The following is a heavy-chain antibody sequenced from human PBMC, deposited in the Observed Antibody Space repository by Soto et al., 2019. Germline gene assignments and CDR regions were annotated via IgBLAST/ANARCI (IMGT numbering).Heavy chain of an antibody. CDR3: ARTSAAGLDF. Sequence: QVQLVQSGTEVKKPGASVKVSCKASGYSFGNFGISWVRQAPGQGLEWMGWISAYNGNTNYAGQFRDRVTMTTDTSTYTAHMELRSLRSDDTAVCFCARTSAAGLDFWGQGTLVIVSS. CDR1: GYSFGNFG. J-gene: IGHJ4*02. CDR2: ISAYNGNT. V-gene: IGHV1-18*01. D-gene: IGHD6-13*01.